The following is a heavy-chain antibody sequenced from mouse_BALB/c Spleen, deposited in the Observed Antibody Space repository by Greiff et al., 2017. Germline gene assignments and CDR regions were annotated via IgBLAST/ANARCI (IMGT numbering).Heavy chain of an antibody. CDR3: ARWGTTVVALYYFDY. Sequence: EVKLMESGPGLVKPSQSLSLTCTVTGYSITSDYAWNWIRQFPGNKLEWMGYISYSGSTSYNPSLKSRISITRDTSKNQFFLQLNSVTTEDTATYYCARWGTTVVALYYFDYWGQGTTLTVSS. D-gene: IGHD1-1*01. V-gene: IGHV3-2*02. CDR2: ISYSGST. CDR1: GYSITSDYA. J-gene: IGHJ2*01.